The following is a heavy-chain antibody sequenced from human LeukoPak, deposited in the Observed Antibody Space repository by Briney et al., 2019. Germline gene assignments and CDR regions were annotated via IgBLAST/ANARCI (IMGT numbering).Heavy chain of an antibody. D-gene: IGHD5-12*01. J-gene: IGHJ4*02. CDR1: GFTFDDYG. CDR2: INWNGGSI. Sequence: GGSLRLSCAASGFTFDDYGMSWVRQAPGKGLEWVSGINWNGGSIGYADSVKGRFTISRDNAKNSLYLQMNSLRAEDTALYHCARVGYSGYQYYFDYWGQGTLVTVSS. CDR3: ARVGYSGYQYYFDY. V-gene: IGHV3-20*01.